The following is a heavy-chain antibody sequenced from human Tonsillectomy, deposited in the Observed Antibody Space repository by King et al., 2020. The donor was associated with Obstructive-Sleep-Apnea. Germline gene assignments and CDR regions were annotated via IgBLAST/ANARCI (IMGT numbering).Heavy chain of an antibody. CDR2: IYFSGST. CDR1: GCSISSYY. CDR3: ARLYLLWFGELSGWFDP. J-gene: IGHJ5*02. D-gene: IGHD3-10*01. V-gene: IGHV4-59*08. Sequence: QLQLQESGPGLVKPSETLSLTCTVSGCSISSYYWSWIRQPPGKELEWIGYIYFSGSTNYNPSPKSRVTISVDTSKNQFSLKLRSVTAADTAVYYCARLYLLWFGELSGWFDPWGQGTLVTVSS.